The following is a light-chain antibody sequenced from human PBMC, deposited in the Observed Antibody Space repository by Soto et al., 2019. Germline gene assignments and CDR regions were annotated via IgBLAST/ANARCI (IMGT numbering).Light chain of an antibody. J-gene: IGKJ2*01. V-gene: IGKV1-39*01. CDR1: QSISSS. Sequence: DIQMNQSPSSLFESVGDSVTITCRASQSISSSLNWYQQKPGKAPRLLIYAASTLQSGVPSGFSGSGSGTDFALTISSLQPENFATYYCQQTFTTPHTFGQGTKVDIK. CDR2: AAS. CDR3: QQTFTTPHT.